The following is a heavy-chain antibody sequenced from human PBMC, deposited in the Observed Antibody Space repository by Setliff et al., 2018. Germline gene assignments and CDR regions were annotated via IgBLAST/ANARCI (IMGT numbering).Heavy chain of an antibody. CDR3: VREGVDRRSSTDYRYYMDV. Sequence: SVKVSCKATGGTFRSYGISWVRQAPGQGLEWMGGIIPNFGTTSYAQKFQGRVTITKDESTNTAYMELSSRRSDDTAVYYCVREGVDRRSSTDYRYYMDVWGKGTTVTVSS. CDR1: GGTFRSYG. CDR2: IIPNFGTT. J-gene: IGHJ6*03. D-gene: IGHD6-6*01. V-gene: IGHV1-69*05.